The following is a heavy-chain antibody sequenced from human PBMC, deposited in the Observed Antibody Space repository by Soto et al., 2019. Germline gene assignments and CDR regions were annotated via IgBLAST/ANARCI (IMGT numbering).Heavy chain of an antibody. V-gene: IGHV4-59*01. Sequence: PSETLSLTCTVSGGSISSYYWSWIRQPPGKGLEWIGYIYYSGSTNYNPSLKSRVTISVDTSKNQFSLKLSSVTAADTAVYYCARDRNRWGTEGWFDPWGQGTLVTVSS. D-gene: IGHD3-16*01. J-gene: IGHJ5*02. CDR2: IYYSGST. CDR3: ARDRNRWGTEGWFDP. CDR1: GGSISSYY.